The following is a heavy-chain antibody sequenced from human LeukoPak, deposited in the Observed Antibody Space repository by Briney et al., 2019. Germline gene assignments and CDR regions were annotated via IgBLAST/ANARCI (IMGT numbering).Heavy chain of an antibody. Sequence: GASVKVSCKASGYTFTGYYMHWVRQAPGQGLEWMGWINPNSGGTNYAQKFQGRVTMTRDTSISTAYMELSRLRSDDTAVYYCARGDCSSTSCYGPDYWGQGTLVTVSS. CDR1: GYTFTGYY. CDR2: INPNSGGT. D-gene: IGHD2-2*01. CDR3: ARGDCSSTSCYGPDY. V-gene: IGHV1-2*02. J-gene: IGHJ4*02.